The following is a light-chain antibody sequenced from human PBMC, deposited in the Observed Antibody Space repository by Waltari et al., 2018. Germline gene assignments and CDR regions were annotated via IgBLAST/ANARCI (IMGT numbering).Light chain of an antibody. V-gene: IGKV1-16*02. Sequence: DIQMTQSPSSLSASVGDRVFITSRSSKDIRKSLGWLQQKPGKAQKYLIYDASNLQSGVPSKFSGSGSGTDCTLTISNLQAEEFATYYCQQYRHYPYTFGQGTKVEIK. CDR2: DAS. CDR1: KDIRKS. J-gene: IGKJ2*01. CDR3: QQYRHYPYT.